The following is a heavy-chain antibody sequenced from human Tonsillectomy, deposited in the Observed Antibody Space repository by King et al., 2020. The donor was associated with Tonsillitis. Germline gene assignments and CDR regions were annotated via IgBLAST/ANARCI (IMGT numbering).Heavy chain of an antibody. CDR2: ISYDGSEK. Sequence: VQLVESGGGVVQPGRSLRLSCAASGFTFSNYVMHWVRQAPGKGLEWVAIISYDGSEKYYADSVKGRFTISRDNSKNKMYVQMNSLRAEDTAVYYCARDLMSGDWNDPLGYFDYWGQGTLVTVSS. J-gene: IGHJ4*02. CDR3: ARDLMSGDWNDPLGYFDY. V-gene: IGHV3-30*04. CDR1: GFTFSNYV. D-gene: IGHD1-1*01.